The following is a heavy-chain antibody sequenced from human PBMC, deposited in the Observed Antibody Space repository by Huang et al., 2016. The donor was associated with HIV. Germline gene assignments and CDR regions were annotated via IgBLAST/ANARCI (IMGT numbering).Heavy chain of an antibody. D-gene: IGHD1-1*01. Sequence: QVQLVQSGAEVKKPGTSVKVSCKASGYTFSSYPLHWVRHTPGQRREWMGSINAGYGDTKYSQKFQGRLTITRDTSATTVFMELSRLSSEDTAVYYCTREGLEFTNFWGQGTLVTVSS. CDR2: INAGYGDT. J-gene: IGHJ4*02. CDR1: GYTFSSYP. V-gene: IGHV1-3*01. CDR3: TREGLEFTNF.